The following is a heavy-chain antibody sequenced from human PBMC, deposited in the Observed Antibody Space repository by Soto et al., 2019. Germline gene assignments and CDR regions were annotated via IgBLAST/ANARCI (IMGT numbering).Heavy chain of an antibody. CDR2: IYYRGNT. CDR3: AILEGLATISYYIDF. J-gene: IGHJ4*02. Sequence: SETLSLTCSVSGDSINSDKYYWGWIRQPPGKGLEWIGSIYYRGNTYYNPSLQTRVTISLDKSKSQFSLRLNSVTAADSAVYFCAILEGLATISYYIDFWGQGVQVTVSS. V-gene: IGHV4-39*01. D-gene: IGHD3-9*01. CDR1: GDSINSDKYY.